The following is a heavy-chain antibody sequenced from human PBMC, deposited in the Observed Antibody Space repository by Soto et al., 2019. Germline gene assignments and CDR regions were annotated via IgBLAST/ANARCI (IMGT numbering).Heavy chain of an antibody. CDR3: AKGSGYSSSRQFDY. CDR2: ISGSGGSA. J-gene: IGHJ4*02. CDR1: VFNFSSYA. Sequence: PWWSLRLSCSASVFNFSSYAMSWWRQAPGKGLEWVSAISGSGGSAYYADSVKGRFTISRDNSKNTLYLQMNSLRAEDTAVYYCAKGSGYSSSRQFDYWGQGTLVTVSS. D-gene: IGHD6-13*01. V-gene: IGHV3-23*01.